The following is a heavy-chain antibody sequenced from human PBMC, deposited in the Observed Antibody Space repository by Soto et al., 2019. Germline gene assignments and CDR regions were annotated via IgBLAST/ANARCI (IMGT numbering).Heavy chain of an antibody. CDR2: INAGNGNT. V-gene: IGHV1-3*01. D-gene: IGHD6-13*01. CDR1: GYTFTSYA. J-gene: IGHJ4*02. CDR3: ARVSPIAAAGENFDY. Sequence: GASVKVSCKASGYTFTSYAMHWVRQAPGQRLEWMGWINAGNGNTKYSQKFQGRVTITRDTSASTAYMELSSLRSEDTAVYYCARVSPIAAAGENFDYWGQGTLVTVSS.